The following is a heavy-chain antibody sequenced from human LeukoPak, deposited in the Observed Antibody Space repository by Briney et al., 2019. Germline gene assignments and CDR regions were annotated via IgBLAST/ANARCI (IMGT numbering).Heavy chain of an antibody. D-gene: IGHD5/OR15-5a*01. CDR1: GFTFSSYA. CDR3: ARGNIVSTITEVDY. Sequence: GGSLRLSCAASGFTFSSYAMHWVRQAPGKGLELVAVISYDGSNKYYADSVKGRFTISRDNSKNTLYLQMNSLRSEDTAVYYCARGNIVSTITEVDYWGQGTLVTVSS. V-gene: IGHV3-30*04. CDR2: ISYDGSNK. J-gene: IGHJ4*02.